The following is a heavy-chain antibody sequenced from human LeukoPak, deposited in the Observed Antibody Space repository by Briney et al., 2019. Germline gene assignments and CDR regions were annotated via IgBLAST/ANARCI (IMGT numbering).Heavy chain of an antibody. D-gene: IGHD6-19*01. CDR3: ARYVAVAENWFDP. Sequence: SETLSLTCTVSGGAISNTSYYWGWIRQPPGNGLEWIGSASYSGSTYYNPSLESRVIISVDTSKNQFSLRLSSVTAADTAVYYCARYVAVAENWFDPWGQGTLVTVSS. V-gene: IGHV4-39*07. J-gene: IGHJ5*02. CDR1: GGAISNTSYY. CDR2: ASYSGST.